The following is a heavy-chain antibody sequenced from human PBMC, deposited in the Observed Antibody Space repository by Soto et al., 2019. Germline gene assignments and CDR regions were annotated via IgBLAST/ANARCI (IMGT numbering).Heavy chain of an antibody. J-gene: IGHJ4*02. V-gene: IGHV3-23*01. D-gene: IGHD5-18*01. CDR3: AREGYSYGPIPFDY. Sequence: PGGSLRLSCAASGFTFGYYAMSWVRQAPGKGLEWVSSISGNDGSTYYADSVKGRFTISRDNSKNTLYLQVSSLRAEDTAVYYCAREGYSYGPIPFDYWGQGTLVTVSS. CDR1: GFTFGYYA. CDR2: ISGNDGST.